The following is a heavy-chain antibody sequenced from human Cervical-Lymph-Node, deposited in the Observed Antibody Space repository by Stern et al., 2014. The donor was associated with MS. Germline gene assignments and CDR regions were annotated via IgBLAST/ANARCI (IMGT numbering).Heavy chain of an antibody. CDR3: AKHACTGAACPFDL. J-gene: IGHJ4*02. D-gene: IGHD2-8*02. CDR2: VYDVGPT. Sequence: QLQLQESGPGLVKPSETLSLTCAVSGDSISSYTHYLAWIRQPPGKGLEWIGIVYDVGPTYYNPPQKSPVPIPVDTSKNHFPLGLNSVTAADTAVYYCAKHACTGAACPFDLWGQGTLVTVSS. CDR1: GDSISSYTHY. V-gene: IGHV4-39*01.